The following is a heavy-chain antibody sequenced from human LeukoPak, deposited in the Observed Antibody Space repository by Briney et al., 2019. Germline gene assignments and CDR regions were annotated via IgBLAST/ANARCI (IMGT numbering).Heavy chain of an antibody. CDR2: ISYDGSNK. Sequence: SGGSLRLSCAASGFTFSSYGMHWVRQAPGKGLEWVAVISYDGSNKYYADSVKGRFTISRDNSKNTLYLQMNSLRAEDTAVYYCAKDQRLRVTTHFDYWGQGTLVTVSS. D-gene: IGHD4-17*01. V-gene: IGHV3-30*18. J-gene: IGHJ4*02. CDR3: AKDQRLRVTTHFDY. CDR1: GFTFSSYG.